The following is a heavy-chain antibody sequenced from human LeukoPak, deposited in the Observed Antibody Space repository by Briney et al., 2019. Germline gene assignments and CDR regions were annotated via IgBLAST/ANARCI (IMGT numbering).Heavy chain of an antibody. D-gene: IGHD2-21*02. CDR3: AREKTRTALRQDFMDV. CDR1: GFTFSSNW. J-gene: IGHJ6*03. Sequence: GGSLSLSCAASGFTFSSNWINWVRQAPAKGLVWVSRINLDGSSTTYADSVKGRLTTSRDNAKKTLYLQMNSLRAEETAVYDCAREKTRTALRQDFMDVW. CDR2: INLDGSST. V-gene: IGHV3-74*01.